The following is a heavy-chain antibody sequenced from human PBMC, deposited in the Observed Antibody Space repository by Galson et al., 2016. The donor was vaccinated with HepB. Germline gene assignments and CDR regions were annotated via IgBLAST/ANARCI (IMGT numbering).Heavy chain of an antibody. CDR3: ARDHGGYNSMDY. J-gene: IGHJ4*02. V-gene: IGHV3-74*01. Sequence: SLRLSCAASGFTFSSYWMHWVRQAPGKGLVWVSRIRGNGGAPSYADSVRDRFTISRDNAKNTLYLQMNSLRVEDTAVYYCARDHGGYNSMDYWGQGTLVTVSS. D-gene: IGHD5-24*01. CDR2: IRGNGGAP. CDR1: GFTFSSYW.